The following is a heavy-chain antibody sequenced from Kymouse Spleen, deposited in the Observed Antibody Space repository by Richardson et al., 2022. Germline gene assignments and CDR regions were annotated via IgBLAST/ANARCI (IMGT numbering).Heavy chain of an antibody. J-gene: IGHJ4*02. CDR1: GGSISSSSYY. Sequence: QLQLQESGPGLVKPSETLSLTCTVSGGSISSSSYYWGWIRQPPGKGLEWIGSIYYSGSTYYNPSLKSRVTISVDTSKNQFSLKLSSVTAADTAVYYCARYNWNSYFDYWGQGTLVTVSS. CDR2: IYYSGST. V-gene: IGHV4-39*01. D-gene: IGHD1-7*01. CDR3: ARYNWNSYFDY.